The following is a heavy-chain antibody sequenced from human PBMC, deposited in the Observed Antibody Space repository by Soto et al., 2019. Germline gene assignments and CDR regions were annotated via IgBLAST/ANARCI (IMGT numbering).Heavy chain of an antibody. J-gene: IGHJ5*02. CDR2: INPNSGGT. Sequence: VASVKVSCKASGYTFTGYYMHWVRQAPGQGLEWMGWINPNSGGTNYAQKFQGWVTMTRDTSISTAYMELSRLRSDDTAVYYCARSATVTRGWFDPWGQGTLVTVSS. CDR1: GYTFTGYY. D-gene: IGHD4-4*01. CDR3: ARSATVTRGWFDP. V-gene: IGHV1-2*04.